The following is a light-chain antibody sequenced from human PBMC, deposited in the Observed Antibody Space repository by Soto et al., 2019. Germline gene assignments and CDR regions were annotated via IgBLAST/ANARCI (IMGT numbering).Light chain of an antibody. CDR2: DVS. V-gene: IGLV2-11*01. CDR1: SSDVGGYNY. CDR3: CSYAASNTFV. Sequence: QSVLTQPRSVSASPGQSVTISCTGTSSDVGGYNYVSWYQQYSGKAPKVMIYDVSKRPSGVPDRFSGSKSGNTASLTISGLQAEDEADYYCCSYAASNTFVFGTGTKVTV. J-gene: IGLJ1*01.